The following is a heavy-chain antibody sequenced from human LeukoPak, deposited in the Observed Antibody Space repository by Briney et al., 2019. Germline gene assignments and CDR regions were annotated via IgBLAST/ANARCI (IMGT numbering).Heavy chain of an antibody. CDR1: GFTFSTYA. J-gene: IGHJ4*02. D-gene: IGHD7-27*01. Sequence: GGSLRLSYAASGFTFSTYAMSWVRQAPGKGLEWVSTISGGGTSTYYADSVKGRFTISRDNSKNTLYLQMNSLRAEDTAVYYCAKFGWGWNPPYYFDYWGQGTLVTVSS. V-gene: IGHV3-23*01. CDR2: ISGGGTST. CDR3: AKFGWGWNPPYYFDY.